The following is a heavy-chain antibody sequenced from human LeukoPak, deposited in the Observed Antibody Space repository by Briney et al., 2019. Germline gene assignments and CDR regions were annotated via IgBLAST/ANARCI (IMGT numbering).Heavy chain of an antibody. CDR3: ARDRNVFDY. Sequence: GGSLRLSCAASGFTFSGYWMHWVRQAPGKGLVWVSRINTDGSSTNYADSVKGRFTISRDNAKNSLYLQMNSLRAEDTAVYYCARDRNVFDYWGQGTLVTVSS. CDR2: INTDGSST. J-gene: IGHJ4*02. CDR1: GFTFSGYW. V-gene: IGHV3-74*01.